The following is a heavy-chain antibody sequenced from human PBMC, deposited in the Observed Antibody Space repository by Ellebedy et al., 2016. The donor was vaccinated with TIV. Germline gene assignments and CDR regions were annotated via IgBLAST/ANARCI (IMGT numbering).Heavy chain of an antibody. CDR2: ISGNGRTI. V-gene: IGHV3-11*01. CDR3: ARDSAVRSGGWYSWNY. Sequence: PGGSLRLSCAASGFSFSDYFMSWIRRAPGKGLEWVAYISGNGRTIFYAAPVKGRFTISRDDAKNSLYLQMNSLRAEDTAVYYCARDSAVRSGGWYSWNYWGQGTLVTVSS. D-gene: IGHD6-19*01. J-gene: IGHJ4*02. CDR1: GFSFSDYF.